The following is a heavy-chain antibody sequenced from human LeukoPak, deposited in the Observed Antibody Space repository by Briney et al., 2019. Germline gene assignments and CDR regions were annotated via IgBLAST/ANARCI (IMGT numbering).Heavy chain of an antibody. CDR2: MSSSSSYI. D-gene: IGHD2-2*01. CDR3: ASSTSRAGGPGGHSFDY. V-gene: IGHV3-21*01. Sequence: PGGSLRLSCAASGFIFSSYSMNWVRQAPGKGLEWVSSMSSSSSYIYYADSLKGRFTISRDNAKNSLYLQTNSLRAEDTAVYFCASSTSRAGGPGGHSFDYWGQGTLVTVSS. CDR1: GFIFSSYS. J-gene: IGHJ4*02.